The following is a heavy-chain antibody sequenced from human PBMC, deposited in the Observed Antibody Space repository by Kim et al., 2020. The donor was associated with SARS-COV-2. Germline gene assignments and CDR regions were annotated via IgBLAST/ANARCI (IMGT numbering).Heavy chain of an antibody. CDR3: AKALGIAVAALFDY. J-gene: IGHJ4*02. V-gene: IGHV3-30*18. Sequence: GGSLRLSCAASGFTFSSYGMHWVRQAPGKGLEWVAVISYDGSNKYYADSVKGRFTISRDNSKNTLYLQMNSLRAEDTAVYYCAKALGIAVAALFDYWGQG. CDR2: ISYDGSNK. CDR1: GFTFSSYG. D-gene: IGHD6-19*01.